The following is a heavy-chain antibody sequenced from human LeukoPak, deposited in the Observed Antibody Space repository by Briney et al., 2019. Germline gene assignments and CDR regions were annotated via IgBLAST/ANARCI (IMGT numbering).Heavy chain of an antibody. CDR3: AEGYRSGSYMV. D-gene: IGHD3-10*01. J-gene: IGHJ4*02. CDR2: ISSSSSYI. Sequence: GGSLRLSCAASGFTFSSYSMNWVRQAPGKGLEWVSSISSSSSYIYYADSVEGRFTISRDNAKNSLYLQMNSLRAEDTAVYYCAEGYRSGSYMVWGQGTLVTVSS. CDR1: GFTFSSYS. V-gene: IGHV3-21*01.